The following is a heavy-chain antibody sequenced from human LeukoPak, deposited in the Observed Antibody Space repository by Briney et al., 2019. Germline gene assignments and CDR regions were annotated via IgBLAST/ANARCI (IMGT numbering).Heavy chain of an antibody. J-gene: IGHJ4*02. Sequence: SETLSLTCTVSGGSISSYYWSWIRQPPGKGLGWIGYIYYSGSTNYNPSLKSRVTISVDTSKNQFSLKLSSVTAADTAVYYCARSPQLYSGSWYYYWGQRDLCTVSS. CDR2: IYYSGST. V-gene: IGHV4-59*01. CDR1: GGSISSYY. CDR3: ARSPQLYSGSWYYY. D-gene: IGHD6-13*01.